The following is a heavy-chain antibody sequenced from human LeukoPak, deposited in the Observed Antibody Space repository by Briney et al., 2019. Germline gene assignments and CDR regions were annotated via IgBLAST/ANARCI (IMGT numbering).Heavy chain of an antibody. CDR3: SRGTTDNSGHEGGDY. CDR2: ISSGDST. J-gene: IGHJ4*02. CDR1: GFTISSNY. V-gene: IGHV3-53*01. Sequence: PGGSLTLSCPVSGFTISSNYMSWVRQPPGKGLEWVCIISSGDSTYYADSVKGRVTISRNKSKNTLYLQMNSLRAEDTATYYCSRGTTDNSGHEGGDYWGQGTLVTVSS. D-gene: IGHD3-22*01.